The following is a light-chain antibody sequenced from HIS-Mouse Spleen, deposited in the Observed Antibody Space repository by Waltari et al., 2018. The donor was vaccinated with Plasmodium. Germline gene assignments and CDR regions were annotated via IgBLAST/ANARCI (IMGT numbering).Light chain of an antibody. V-gene: IGLV2-8*01. CDR3: SSYAGSNNLV. Sequence: QSALTQPPSASGSPGQSVPISCPGTSSDVGGYHYFSWYPQHPSKAPKLMIYEVSKRPSGVPDRFSGSKSGNTASLTVSGLQAEDEADYYCSSYAGSNNLVFGGGTKLTVL. J-gene: IGLJ2*01. CDR1: SSDVGGYHY. CDR2: EVS.